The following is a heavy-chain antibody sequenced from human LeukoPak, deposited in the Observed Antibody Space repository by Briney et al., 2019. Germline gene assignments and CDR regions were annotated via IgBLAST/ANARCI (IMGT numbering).Heavy chain of an antibody. D-gene: IGHD5-24*01. V-gene: IGHV3-74*01. CDR2: ISGDGITT. Sequence: TGGSLRLSCAASGFTFSNYWMYWVRQAPGRGPLWVSRISGDGITTYYAGSVKGRFTISRDNAKNTLYLQMHSLRAEDSAVYYCARARFGYNRGPFDYWGQRILVTVSS. J-gene: IGHJ4*02. CDR3: ARARFGYNRGPFDY. CDR1: GFTFSNYW.